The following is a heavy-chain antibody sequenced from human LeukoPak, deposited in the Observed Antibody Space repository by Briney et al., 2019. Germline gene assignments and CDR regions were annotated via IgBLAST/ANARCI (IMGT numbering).Heavy chain of an antibody. V-gene: IGHV3-23*01. Sequence: GGYLRLSCAASGFTFSSYAMSWVRQAPGKGLEGVSAISGSGGSTYYADSVKGRFTISRDNSKNTLYLQMNSLRAEDTAVYYCARDLGYNSSSDAFDIWGQGTMVTVSS. D-gene: IGHD6-6*01. CDR3: ARDLGYNSSSDAFDI. CDR2: ISGSGGST. CDR1: GFTFSSYA. J-gene: IGHJ3*02.